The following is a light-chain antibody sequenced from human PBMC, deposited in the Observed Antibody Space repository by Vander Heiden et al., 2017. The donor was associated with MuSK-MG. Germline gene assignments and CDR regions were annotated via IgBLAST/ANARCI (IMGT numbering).Light chain of an antibody. Sequence: IVLNQSPLFLPGTTGEPASISCRSSRSLLNSDDVNVFLDWYLQKPGQSPQLLISTLSYRASGVPDRFSGSGSGTDFSLTISRVEADDVGVYYCRQRMAIPPTFGQGTKLEIK. CDR1: RSLLNSDDVNVF. V-gene: IGKV2-40*01. CDR2: TLS. CDR3: RQRMAIPPT. J-gene: IGKJ2*01.